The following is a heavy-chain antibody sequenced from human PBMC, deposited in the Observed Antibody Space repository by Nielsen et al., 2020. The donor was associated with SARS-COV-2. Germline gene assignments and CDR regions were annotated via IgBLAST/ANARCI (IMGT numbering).Heavy chain of an antibody. V-gene: IGHV3-23*03. CDR1: GFTVGSNY. D-gene: IGHD3-22*01. CDR3: AKAHYDSSGYYYPYFDY. J-gene: IGHJ4*02. CDR2: IYSGGSST. Sequence: GGSLRLSCAASGFTVGSNYMSWVRQAPGKGLEWVSVIYSGGSSTYYADSVKGRFTISRDNSKNTLYLQMNSLRAEDTAVYYCAKAHYDSSGYYYPYFDYWGQGTLVTVSS.